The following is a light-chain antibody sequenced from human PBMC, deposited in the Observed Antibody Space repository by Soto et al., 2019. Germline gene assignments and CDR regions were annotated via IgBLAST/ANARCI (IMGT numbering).Light chain of an antibody. CDR1: TFDIGAYDY. V-gene: IGLV2-14*01. Sequence: QSVLTQPASVSASPGQSITISCSGTTFDIGAYDYVSWYQQHPGKAPKVNIYAVSYRPSGVSNRFSGSNFGNTASLTISDLQAEDEADYYCSSYTTSKTYVFGSGTKVTV. CDR2: AVS. J-gene: IGLJ1*01. CDR3: SSYTTSKTYV.